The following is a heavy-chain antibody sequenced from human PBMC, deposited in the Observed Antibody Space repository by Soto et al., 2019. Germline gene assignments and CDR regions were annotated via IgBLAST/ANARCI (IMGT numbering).Heavy chain of an antibody. CDR2: TYYRSKWYN. Sequence: PSQTLSLTCAISGDSVSSNSAAWNWIRQSPSRGLEWLGRTYYRSKWYNDYALSVKSRITINPDTSKNQFSLHLNSVTPEDTAVYYCARDQLNRYSSGWSIWGQGTLVTVSS. D-gene: IGHD6-19*01. CDR3: ARDQLNRYSSGWSI. V-gene: IGHV6-1*01. J-gene: IGHJ4*02. CDR1: GDSVSSNSAA.